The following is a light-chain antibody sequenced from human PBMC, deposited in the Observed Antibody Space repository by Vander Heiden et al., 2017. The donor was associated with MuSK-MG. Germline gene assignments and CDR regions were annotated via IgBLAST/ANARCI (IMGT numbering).Light chain of an antibody. CDR2: GAS. V-gene: IGKV3-20*01. CDR3: QQDCSSPIT. J-gene: IGKJ3*01. Sequence: EIVLTQSPGTLSLSPGERATLSCRASQSVSSSYLAWYQQKPGQAPRLLIYGASSRATGIPDRFSGSGSGTDFTLTISRLEPEDIAVYYCQQDCSSPITFGHGTKVDIK. CDR1: QSVSSSY.